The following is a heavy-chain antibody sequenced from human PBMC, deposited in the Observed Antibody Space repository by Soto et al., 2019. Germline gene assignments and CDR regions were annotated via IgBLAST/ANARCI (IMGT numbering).Heavy chain of an antibody. J-gene: IGHJ5*02. CDR3: ARDTISGSGSYYNQYGFDP. V-gene: IGHV3-9*01. CDR1: GFIFDDYA. D-gene: IGHD3-10*01. CDR2: ISWNSGSK. Sequence: VQLVESGGGLVQPGRSLRLSCAGSGFIFDDYAMHWVRQAPGKGLEWVSSISWNSGSKGYVDSAKGRFAISRDNAKNSLYLQMNSLRVEDTALYYCARDTISGSGSYYNQYGFDPWGQGTPVTVSS.